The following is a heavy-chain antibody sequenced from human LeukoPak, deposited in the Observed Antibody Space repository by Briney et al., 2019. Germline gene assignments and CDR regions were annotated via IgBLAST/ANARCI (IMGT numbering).Heavy chain of an antibody. J-gene: IGHJ5*02. D-gene: IGHD6-13*01. Sequence: ASVKVSCKASGYTFTGYYVHWVRQAPGQGLEWMGWINPNSGGTNYAQKFQGRVTMTRDTSISTAHMELSRLRSDDTAVYYCARDTYSSSWYNWFDPWGQGTLVTVSS. CDR3: ARDTYSSSWYNWFDP. CDR1: GYTFTGYY. CDR2: INPNSGGT. V-gene: IGHV1-2*02.